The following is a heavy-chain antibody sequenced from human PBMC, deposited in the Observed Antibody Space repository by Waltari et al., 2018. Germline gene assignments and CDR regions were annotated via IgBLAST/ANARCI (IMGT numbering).Heavy chain of an antibody. J-gene: IGHJ5*02. CDR1: GGSFSGYY. CDR3: ARGRLSSQLQARGRRGNWFDP. D-gene: IGHD3-16*02. V-gene: IGHV4-34*01. Sequence: QVQLQQWGAGLLKASETLSLTCAVYGGSFSGYYWNWIRQAPGKGLEWIGEINHSGSTNYNPALKSRVTISVDTSKNQFSLRPTSVTAADTSVYYCARGRLSSQLQARGRRGNWFDPWGQGTLVTVSS. CDR2: INHSGST.